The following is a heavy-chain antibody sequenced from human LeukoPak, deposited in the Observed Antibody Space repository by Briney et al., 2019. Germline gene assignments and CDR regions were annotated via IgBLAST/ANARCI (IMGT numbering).Heavy chain of an antibody. D-gene: IGHD3-9*01. V-gene: IGHV1-2*04. CDR2: INPNSGGT. CDR1: GYTFTGYY. CDR3: AREDILTGYSPGMDV. J-gene: IGHJ6*02. Sequence: RASVKVSCKASGYTFTGYYMHWVRQAPGQGLEWMGWINPNSGGTNYAQKFQGWVTMTRDTSISTAYMELSRLRSDDTAVYYCAREDILTGYSPGMDVWGQGTTVTVSS.